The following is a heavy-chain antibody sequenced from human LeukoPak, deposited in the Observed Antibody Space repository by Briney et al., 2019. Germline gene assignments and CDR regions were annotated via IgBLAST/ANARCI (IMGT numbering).Heavy chain of an antibody. V-gene: IGHV1-18*01. Sequence: EASVKVSCKASGYTFTSYGISWVRQAPGQGLEWMGWISAYNGNTNYAQKLQGRVTMTTDTSTSTAYMELRSLRSDDTAVYYCAREAGSYHYYYYYGMDVWGQGTTVTVSS. CDR1: GYTFTSYG. CDR2: ISAYNGNT. J-gene: IGHJ6*02. D-gene: IGHD1-26*01. CDR3: AREAGSYHYYYYYGMDV.